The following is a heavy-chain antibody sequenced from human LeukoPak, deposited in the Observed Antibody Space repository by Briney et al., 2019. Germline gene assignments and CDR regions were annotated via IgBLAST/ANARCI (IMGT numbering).Heavy chain of an antibody. CDR3: AKELTMVRGVITLGY. Sequence: PGGSLRLSCVASGFTFSSYAMSWVRQAPGKGLEWVSAISGSGGSTYYADSVKGRFTISRDNSKNTLYLQMNSLRAEDTAVYYCAKELTMVRGVITLGYWGQGTLVTVSS. J-gene: IGHJ4*02. CDR2: ISGSGGST. CDR1: GFTFSSYA. V-gene: IGHV3-23*01. D-gene: IGHD3-10*01.